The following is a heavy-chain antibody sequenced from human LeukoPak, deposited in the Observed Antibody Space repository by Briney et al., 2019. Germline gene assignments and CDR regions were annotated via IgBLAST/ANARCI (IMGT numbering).Heavy chain of an antibody. V-gene: IGHV4-39*01. Sequence: SETQSLTCTVSGGSISSSSYYWGWIRQPPGKGLEWIGSIYYSGSTYYNPSLKSRVTISVDTSKNQFSLKLSSVTAADTAVYYCARHLATSIDPWGQGTLVTVSS. CDR2: IYYSGST. D-gene: IGHD5-12*01. J-gene: IGHJ5*02. CDR1: GGSISSSSYY. CDR3: ARHLATSIDP.